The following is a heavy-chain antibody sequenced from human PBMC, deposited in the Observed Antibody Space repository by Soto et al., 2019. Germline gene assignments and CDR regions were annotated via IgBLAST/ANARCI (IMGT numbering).Heavy chain of an antibody. J-gene: IGHJ6*04. CDR1: GGSISSGYYY. V-gene: IGHV4-30-4*01. Sequence: SETLSLTCSVSGGSISSGYYYWSWIRQPPGKGLEWIGNIYYSGNTYYNPSLKSRLIISLDTSKNQFSLTVGSVPAADTAVYYCASSPLYVMAVGGKGPTVPGS. CDR3: ASSPLYVMAV. CDR2: IYYSGNT.